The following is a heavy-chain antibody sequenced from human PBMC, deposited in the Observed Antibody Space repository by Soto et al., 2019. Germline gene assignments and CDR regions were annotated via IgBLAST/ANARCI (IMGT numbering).Heavy chain of an antibody. CDR1: GGTFSTYA. V-gene: IGHV1-69*13. D-gene: IGHD3-3*01. Sequence: SVKVSCKASGGTFSTYAISWVRQAPGQGLEWMGGIIPIFGTAKYALKFQGRVTITADESTSTAYMELSSLRSEDTAVYYCAREIFGVIISGGRDAFDIWGRGTMVTVSS. CDR2: IIPIFGTA. J-gene: IGHJ3*02. CDR3: AREIFGVIISGGRDAFDI.